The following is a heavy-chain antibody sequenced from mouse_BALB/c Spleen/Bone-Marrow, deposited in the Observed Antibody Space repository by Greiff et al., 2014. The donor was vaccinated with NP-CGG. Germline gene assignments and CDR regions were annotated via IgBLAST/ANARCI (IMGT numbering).Heavy chain of an antibody. CDR1: GHAFTNYL. CDR2: INPGSGGT. J-gene: IGHJ4*01. CDR3: ARRNRDYYAMDY. Sequence: QVQLQQSGAELVRPGTSVKVSCKASGHAFTNYLLEWVKQRPGQGLERIGVINPGSGGTKYNEKFKGKATLTADKSSSTAYMQLSSLTSDDSAVYFCARRNRDYYAMDYWGQGTSVTVSS. V-gene: IGHV1-54*01.